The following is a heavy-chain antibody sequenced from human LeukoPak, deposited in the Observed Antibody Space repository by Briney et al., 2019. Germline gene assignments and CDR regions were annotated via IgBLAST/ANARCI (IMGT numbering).Heavy chain of an antibody. CDR2: IYHSGAT. D-gene: IGHD4-23*01. J-gene: IGHJ4*01. Sequence: SETLSLTCAVSGGSISSSSSNCWTWVRQPPGKGLEWIGEIYHSGATNYNPSLKSRVTMLLDKSKNQFSLNLNSVTAADTAVYYCARNGGNSDFDYWGHGTLVTVSS. CDR1: GGSISSSSSNC. V-gene: IGHV4-4*02. CDR3: ARNGGNSDFDY.